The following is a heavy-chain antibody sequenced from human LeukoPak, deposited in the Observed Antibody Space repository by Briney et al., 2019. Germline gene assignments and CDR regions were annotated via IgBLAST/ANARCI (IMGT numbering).Heavy chain of an antibody. CDR1: GDSITSYY. Sequence: EALSLPCTVSGDSITSYYWSWVRPPPGKGMGWSGYIYYTGSTNYNPSLKSRVTMSVDTSKNQFSLRLTSVTAADTAVYFCARGDSSGWYYFDYWGQGTLVTVSS. V-gene: IGHV4-59*01. CDR2: IYYTGST. J-gene: IGHJ4*02. D-gene: IGHD6-19*01. CDR3: ARGDSSGWYYFDY.